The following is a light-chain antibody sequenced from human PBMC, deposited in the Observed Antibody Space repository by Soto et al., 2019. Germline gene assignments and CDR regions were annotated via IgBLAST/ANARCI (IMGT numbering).Light chain of an antibody. V-gene: IGLV2-14*01. CDR1: MRDIGAYNL. Sequence: QSALTQPASVSGSPGQSIPIFCAGTMRDIGAYNLVSWYQQHPGRAPQLIIYEVRNRPSGSSFRFSGSKSGNTASLTISGLQAEDEADYYCSSFTSRSSLIFGGGTKLTVL. CDR3: SSFTSRSSLI. CDR2: EVR. J-gene: IGLJ2*01.